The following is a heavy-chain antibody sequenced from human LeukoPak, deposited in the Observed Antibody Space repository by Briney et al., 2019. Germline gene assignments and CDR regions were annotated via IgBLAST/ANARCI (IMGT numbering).Heavy chain of an antibody. Sequence: GGSLRLSCAASGFTFSDYYISWIRQAPGKGLEWVSYISSSSSYTNYADSLKGRFTISRDNAKNSLYRQMNSLRAEDTAVYYCVRAGYRAYDSLFDYWGQGTLVTVSS. CDR3: VRAGYRAYDSLFDY. CDR1: GFTFSDYY. V-gene: IGHV3-11*06. CDR2: ISSSSSYT. J-gene: IGHJ4*02. D-gene: IGHD5-12*01.